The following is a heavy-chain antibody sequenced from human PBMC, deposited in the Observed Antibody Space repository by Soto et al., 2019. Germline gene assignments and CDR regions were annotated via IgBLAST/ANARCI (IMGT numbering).Heavy chain of an antibody. CDR3: ATPPHPDSPFMVVTTFWLDY. Sequence: PGESLKISCETSGYSFTNFWISWVRQMPGKGLEWMGRIDPSDSYTNYSPSFQGHVTFSADESINTAYLQWSSLKESDTAMYYCATPPHPDSPFMVVTTFWLDYWAQGTLVTVSS. CDR2: IDPSDSYT. J-gene: IGHJ4*02. V-gene: IGHV5-10-1*01. D-gene: IGHD2-21*02. CDR1: GYSFTNFW.